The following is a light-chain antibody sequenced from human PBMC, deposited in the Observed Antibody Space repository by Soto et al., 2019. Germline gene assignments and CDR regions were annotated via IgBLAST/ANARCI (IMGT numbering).Light chain of an antibody. CDR2: EVT. CDR3: SSYAGSNNFV. J-gene: IGLJ1*01. V-gene: IGLV2-8*01. CDR1: SSDVGGYNY. Sequence: QSALTQPASASGSPGQSLTISCTATSSDVGGYNYVSWYQQHPDKAPKLMIYEVTKRPSGVPDRFSGSKSGNTASLTVSGLQAEDEADYYCSSYAGSNNFVFGTGTKLTVL.